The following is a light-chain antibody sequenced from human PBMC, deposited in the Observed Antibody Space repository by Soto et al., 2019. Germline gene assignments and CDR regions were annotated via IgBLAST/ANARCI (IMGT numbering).Light chain of an antibody. V-gene: IGKV4-1*01. CDR2: GAF. Sequence: DIVMTQSPDSLAVSLGETATINCKSSQSVLYSSNNKNYLGWYQQKPGQAPRLLIYGAFSRATGIPDRFSGSGSGTDFTLTISRLEPEDFAVYYCQQYGSLITFGQGTRLEIK. CDR3: QQYGSLIT. CDR1: QSVLYSSNNKNY. J-gene: IGKJ5*01.